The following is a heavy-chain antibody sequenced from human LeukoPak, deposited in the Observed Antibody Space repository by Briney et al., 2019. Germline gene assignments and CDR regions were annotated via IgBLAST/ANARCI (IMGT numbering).Heavy chain of an antibody. CDR1: GGSISSSSYY. Sequence: PSETLSLTCTVSGGSISSSSYYWGWIRQPPGKGLEWIGSIYYSGSTYYNPSLKSRVTISVDRSKNQFSLKLSSVTAADTAVYYCARDTTVTFIPSITMIVASGLGAAFDIWGQGTMVTVSS. CDR2: IYYSGST. D-gene: IGHD3-22*01. CDR3: ARDTTVTFIPSITMIVASGLGAAFDI. J-gene: IGHJ3*02. V-gene: IGHV4-39*07.